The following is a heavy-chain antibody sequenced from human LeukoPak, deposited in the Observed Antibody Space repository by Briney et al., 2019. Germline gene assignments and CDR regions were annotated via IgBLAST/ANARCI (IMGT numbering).Heavy chain of an antibody. Sequence: SETLSLTCNVSGGSISGYHWSWIRQPPGKGLEWTGYIYYSGSTNYNPSLKSRVTISVDTSKNQFSLKLSSVTAADTAVYYCARGSPPAGDAFDIWGQGTMVTVSS. CDR2: IYYSGST. CDR1: GGSISGYH. J-gene: IGHJ3*02. CDR3: ARGSPPAGDAFDI. V-gene: IGHV4-59*01. D-gene: IGHD1-14*01.